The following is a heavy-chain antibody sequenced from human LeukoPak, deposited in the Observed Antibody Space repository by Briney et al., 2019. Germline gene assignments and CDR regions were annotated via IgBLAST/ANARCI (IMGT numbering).Heavy chain of an antibody. CDR3: ARDYYGSGSYDY. V-gene: IGHV4-30-4*01. J-gene: IGHJ4*02. CDR1: GGSISSGDYY. Sequence: PSQTLSLTCTVSGGSISSGDYYWSWIRQPPGKGLEWIGYIYYSGSTYYNPSLKSRVTISVDMSKNQFSLKLSSVTAADTAVYYCARDYYGSGSYDYWGQGTLVTVSS. D-gene: IGHD3-10*01. CDR2: IYYSGST.